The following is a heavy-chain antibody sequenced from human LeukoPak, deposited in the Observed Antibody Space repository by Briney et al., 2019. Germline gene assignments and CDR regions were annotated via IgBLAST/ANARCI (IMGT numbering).Heavy chain of an antibody. V-gene: IGHV3-23*01. D-gene: IGHD1-26*01. Sequence: GGSLRLSCAASGFTFSNNALGWVRQAPGKGLEWVSVISGSGLNTYYTDSVKGRFTISRDNSKNTLSLQMNSLRAEDTAVYYCVKDISTVGASPFDYWGQGTLVSVSS. CDR2: ISGSGLNT. CDR1: GFTFSNNA. J-gene: IGHJ4*02. CDR3: VKDISTVGASPFDY.